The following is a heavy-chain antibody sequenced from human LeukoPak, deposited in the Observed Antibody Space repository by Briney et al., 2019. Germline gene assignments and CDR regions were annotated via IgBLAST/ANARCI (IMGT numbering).Heavy chain of an antibody. D-gene: IGHD1-1*01. CDR2: IYYSGST. V-gene: IGHV4-39*01. CDR3: ARTNGHPSIRRWFDP. Sequence: PSETLSPTCTVSGGSISSSSFYWGWIRQPPGKGLEWIGTIYYSGSTYYNPSLKSRVTISVDTSKNQFSLKLISVTATDTAVYYCARTNGHPSIRRWFDPWGQGTLVTVSS. J-gene: IGHJ5*02. CDR1: GGSISSSSFY.